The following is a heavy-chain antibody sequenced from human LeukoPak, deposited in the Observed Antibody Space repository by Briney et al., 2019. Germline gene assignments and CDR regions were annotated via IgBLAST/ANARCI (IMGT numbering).Heavy chain of an antibody. Sequence: PGGSLRLSCAASGFNFDDYAMHWVRQAPGKGLEWVSGISWNSRSIGYADSVKGRFSISRDNAKDSLYLQLNSLRVEDTALYYCVKVGRGFYYDYFDFWGQGTLVTVSS. CDR2: ISWNSRSI. CDR1: GFNFDDYA. CDR3: VKVGRGFYYDYFDF. V-gene: IGHV3-9*01. D-gene: IGHD3-22*01. J-gene: IGHJ4*02.